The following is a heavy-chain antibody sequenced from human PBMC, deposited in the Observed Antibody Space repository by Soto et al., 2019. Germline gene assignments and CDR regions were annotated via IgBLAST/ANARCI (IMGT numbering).Heavy chain of an antibody. J-gene: IGHJ4*02. CDR1: GFSLSNARMG. D-gene: IGHD5-18*01. CDR3: ARINGYSYYFDY. Sequence: QVTLKESGPVLVKPTETLTLTCTVSGFSLSNARMGVSWIRQPPGKALEWLAHILSNDEKSYSTSLKSRLTISKDTSKSQVVLTMTNMDPVDTATYYCARINGYSYYFDYWGQGTLVTVSS. CDR2: ILSNDEK. V-gene: IGHV2-26*01.